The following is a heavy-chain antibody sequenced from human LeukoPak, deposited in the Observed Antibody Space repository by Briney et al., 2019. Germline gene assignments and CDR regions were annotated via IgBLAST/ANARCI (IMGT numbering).Heavy chain of an antibody. J-gene: IGHJ4*02. CDR2: IWYDGSNK. Sequence: PGGSLRLSCAASGFTFSSYAMHWVRQAPGKGLEWVAVIWYDGSNKYYADSVKGRFTISRDNSKNTLYLQMNSLRAEDTAVYYCAGGLHDYGDYSYDYWGQGTLVTVSS. CDR3: AGGLHDYGDYSYDY. CDR1: GFTFSSYA. D-gene: IGHD4-17*01. V-gene: IGHV3-33*08.